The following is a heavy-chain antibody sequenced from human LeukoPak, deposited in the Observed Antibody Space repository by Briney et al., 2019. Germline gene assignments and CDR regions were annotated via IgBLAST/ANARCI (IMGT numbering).Heavy chain of an antibody. V-gene: IGHV5-51*01. CDR1: GYSFPSYW. D-gene: IGHD2-21*02. Sequence: GESLKISCKGSGYSFPSYWIGWVCQMPGKGLECMGVIYLGDSDTRYSPSFQGQVTISADKSISTAYLQWSSLKASDTAMYYSARLPYCGGDCYPNWFDPWGQGTLVTVSS. J-gene: IGHJ5*02. CDR3: ARLPYCGGDCYPNWFDP. CDR2: IYLGDSDT.